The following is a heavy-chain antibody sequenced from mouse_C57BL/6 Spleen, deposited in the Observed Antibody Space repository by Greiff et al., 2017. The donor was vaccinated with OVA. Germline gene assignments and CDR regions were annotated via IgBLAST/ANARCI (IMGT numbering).Heavy chain of an antibody. CDR2: INPNNGGT. CDR3: ARRGSYFDY. D-gene: IGHD1-1*01. V-gene: IGHV1-18*01. J-gene: IGHJ2*01. Sequence: VQLQQSGPELVKPGASVTIPCTASGYTFTDYNMDWVKQSHGKSLEWIGDINPNNGGTIYNQKFKGKATLTVDKSSSTADMELGSLTSEDTAVYYCARRGSYFDYWGQGTTLTVSS. CDR1: GYTFTDYN.